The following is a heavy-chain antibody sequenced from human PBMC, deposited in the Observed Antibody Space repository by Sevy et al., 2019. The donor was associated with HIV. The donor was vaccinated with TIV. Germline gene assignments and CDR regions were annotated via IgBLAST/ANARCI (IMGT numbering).Heavy chain of an antibody. CDR2: ISSSGGGT. CDR3: AKPPPPGYSTSGIDY. Sequence: GGSLRLSCAASGFTFSSFAMNWVRQAPGQGLEWVSTISSSGGGTYYAHSVKGRFTISRDNSKNTLYLQMNSLRADDTAVYYCAKPPPPGYSTSGIDYWGQGTLVTVSS. CDR1: GFTFSSFA. V-gene: IGHV3-23*01. J-gene: IGHJ4*02. D-gene: IGHD6-6*01.